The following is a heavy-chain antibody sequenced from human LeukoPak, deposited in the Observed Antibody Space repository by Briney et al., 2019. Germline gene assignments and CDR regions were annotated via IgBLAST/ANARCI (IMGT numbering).Heavy chain of an antibody. V-gene: IGHV3-23*01. D-gene: IGHD2-2*01. CDR2: ISASGDNT. CDR3: AKGARLYCSSISCYLGDY. J-gene: IGHJ4*02. CDR1: GFTVSSNY. Sequence: PGGSLRLSCAASGFTVSSNYMSWVRQAPGKGLEWVSGISASGDNTYYADSVKGRFTISRDNSKKTLYLQMNSVKSEDTAVYYCAKGARLYCSSISCYLGDYWGPGTLVTVSS.